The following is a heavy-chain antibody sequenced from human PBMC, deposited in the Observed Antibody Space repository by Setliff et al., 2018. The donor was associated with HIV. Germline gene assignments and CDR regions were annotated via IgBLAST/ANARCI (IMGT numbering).Heavy chain of an antibody. CDR3: AREGSTSWYADY. CDR1: GYSISSGYY. J-gene: IGHJ4*02. D-gene: IGHD6-13*01. V-gene: IGHV4-38-2*02. CDR2: IYHSGST. Sequence: SETLSLTCAVSGYSISSGYYWGWIRQPPGKGLEWIGSIYHSGSTYYNPSLKSRVTISVDTSKNQFSLKLSSVTAADTAVYLCAREGSTSWYADYWGQGTLVTVSS.